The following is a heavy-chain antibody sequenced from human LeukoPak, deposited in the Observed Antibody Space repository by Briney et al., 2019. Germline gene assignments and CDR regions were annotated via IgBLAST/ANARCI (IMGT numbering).Heavy chain of an antibody. Sequence: GESLKISCKGSGYSFTSYWIGWVRQMPGKGLEWMGIIYPGDSDTRYSPSFQGQVTISADKSISTAYLQWSSLKASDTAMYYCATFGCSSTGCYYPDAFDIWGQGTMVTVSS. CDR2: IYPGDSDT. V-gene: IGHV5-51*01. CDR3: ATFGCSSTGCYYPDAFDI. CDR1: GYSFTSYW. D-gene: IGHD2-2*01. J-gene: IGHJ3*02.